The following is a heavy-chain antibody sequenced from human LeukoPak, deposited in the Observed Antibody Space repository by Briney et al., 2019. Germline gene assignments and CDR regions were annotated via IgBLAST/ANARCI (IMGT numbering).Heavy chain of an antibody. Sequence: GESLKISCKGSGYSFTSYWISWVRQMPGKGLEWMGRIDPSDSYTNYSPSFQGHVTISADKSISTAYLQWSSLKAPDTAMYYCARIYSPYYDSSGYYPGDWFDPWGQGTLVTVSS. CDR1: GYSFTSYW. CDR2: IDPSDSYT. J-gene: IGHJ5*02. V-gene: IGHV5-10-1*01. CDR3: ARIYSPYYDSSGYYPGDWFDP. D-gene: IGHD3-22*01.